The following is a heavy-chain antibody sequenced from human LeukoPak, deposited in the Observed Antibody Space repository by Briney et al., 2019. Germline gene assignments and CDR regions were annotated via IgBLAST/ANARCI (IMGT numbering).Heavy chain of an antibody. J-gene: IGHJ4*02. Sequence: PSETLSLTCSVSGVSIGSYYWSWIRQPAGKGLEWIGRIYSSGITNYNPSLKSRVTMSVDTSKNQFSLKLNSVTAADTAFYYCARVRSGSYYFDYWGQGTLVTVSS. V-gene: IGHV4-4*07. CDR3: ARVRSGSYYFDY. CDR2: IYSSGIT. CDR1: GVSIGSYY. D-gene: IGHD1-26*01.